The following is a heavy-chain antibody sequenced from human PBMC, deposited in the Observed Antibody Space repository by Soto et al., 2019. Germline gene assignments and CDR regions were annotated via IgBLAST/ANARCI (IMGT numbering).Heavy chain of an antibody. D-gene: IGHD1-26*01. V-gene: IGHV3-48*03. CDR2: IHPSGQPI. CDR3: ARRASL. Sequence: EVQLVESGGGLVQPGGSLRLSCAVSGFTFSSSEMYWVRQAPGKGLEWISYIHPSGQPIFYADSVKGRFTISRDNANNSLFLQMNRLRAEDTAVYYCARRASLWGQGTMVTVSS. CDR1: GFTFSSSE. J-gene: IGHJ3*01.